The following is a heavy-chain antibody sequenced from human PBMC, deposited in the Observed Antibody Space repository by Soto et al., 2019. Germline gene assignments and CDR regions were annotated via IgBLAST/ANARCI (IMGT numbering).Heavy chain of an antibody. Sequence: QVQLVQSGVEVKKSGASVKVSRKASGYTFTTFGISWVRQAPGQGLEWMGWISTYNGDTNYAQKFQDRVTMTTDTSTNTVYMELRSLRSDDTAVYYCAREGVAPYYYYGMDVWGQGTTVTVSS. V-gene: IGHV1-18*01. CDR2: ISTYNGDT. CDR1: GYTFTTFG. CDR3: AREGVAPYYYYGMDV. J-gene: IGHJ6*02. D-gene: IGHD2-15*01.